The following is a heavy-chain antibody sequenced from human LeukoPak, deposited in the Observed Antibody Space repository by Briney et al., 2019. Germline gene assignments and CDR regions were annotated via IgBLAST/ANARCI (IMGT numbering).Heavy chain of an antibody. Sequence: ASVTVSCKASGYTFTSYGISWVRQAPGQGLEWMGWISAYNGNTNYAQKLQGRVTMTTDTSTSTAYMELRSLRSDDTAVYYCARSYCSGGSCTDLYGMDVWGKGTTVTISS. J-gene: IGHJ6*04. CDR2: ISAYNGNT. CDR1: GYTFTSYG. V-gene: IGHV1-18*01. CDR3: ARSYCSGGSCTDLYGMDV. D-gene: IGHD2-15*01.